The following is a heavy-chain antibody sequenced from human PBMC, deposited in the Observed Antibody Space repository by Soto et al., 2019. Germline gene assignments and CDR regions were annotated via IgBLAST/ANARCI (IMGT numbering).Heavy chain of an antibody. J-gene: IGHJ6*02. CDR3: AIPARYYRDGLEGMDV. V-gene: IGHV3-30-3*01. Sequence: QVQLVESGGGVVQPGRSLRLSCAASGFTFSSYAMHWVRQAPGKGLVWVAVISYDGSNKYYADSVKGRFTISRDNSKNTLYLQMNSLRAEDTAVYHCAIPARYYRDGLEGMDVWGQGTTVTVSS. CDR2: ISYDGSNK. CDR1: GFTFSSYA. D-gene: IGHD2-8*01.